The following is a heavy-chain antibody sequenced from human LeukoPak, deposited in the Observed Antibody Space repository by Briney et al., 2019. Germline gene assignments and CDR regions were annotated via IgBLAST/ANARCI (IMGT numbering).Heavy chain of an antibody. V-gene: IGHV3-23*01. CDR1: RFTFSSYA. CDR3: AKDLLGQWLAYFDY. CDR2: ISGSGGST. Sequence: PGGSLRLSCAASRFTFSSYAMSWVRQAPGKGLESVSAISGSGGSTYYADSVKGRFTISRDNSKNTLYLQMNSLRAEDTAVYYCAKDLLGQWLAYFDYWGQGTLVTVSS. J-gene: IGHJ4*02. D-gene: IGHD6-19*01.